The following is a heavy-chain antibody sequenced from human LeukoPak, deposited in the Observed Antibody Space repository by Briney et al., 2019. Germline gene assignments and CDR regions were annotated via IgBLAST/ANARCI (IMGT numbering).Heavy chain of an antibody. J-gene: IGHJ6*03. D-gene: IGHD2-2*01. V-gene: IGHV1-46*01. Sequence: ASVKVSCKASGYTFTSHYMHWVRQAPGQGLEWMGIINPSGGSTSYAQKFQGRVTMTRDTSTSTVYMELSSLRSEDTAVYYCARDGIVVVPAAMEAGYYYYYMDVWGKGTTVTVSS. CDR2: INPSGGST. CDR3: ARDGIVVVPAAMEAGYYYYYMDV. CDR1: GYTFTSHY.